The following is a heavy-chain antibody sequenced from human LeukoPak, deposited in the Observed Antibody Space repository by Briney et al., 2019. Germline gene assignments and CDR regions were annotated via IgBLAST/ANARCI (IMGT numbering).Heavy chain of an antibody. CDR2: ISSSSSTI. V-gene: IGHV3-48*02. Sequence: QPGGSLRLSCAASGFTFSSYSMNWVRLAPGKGLEWVSYISSSSSTIYYADSVKGRFTISRDNAKNSLYLQMNSLRDEDTAVYYCARDAVPITMVRGVRMYYFDYWGQGTLVTVSS. D-gene: IGHD3-10*01. CDR1: GFTFSSYS. J-gene: IGHJ4*02. CDR3: ARDAVPITMVRGVRMYYFDY.